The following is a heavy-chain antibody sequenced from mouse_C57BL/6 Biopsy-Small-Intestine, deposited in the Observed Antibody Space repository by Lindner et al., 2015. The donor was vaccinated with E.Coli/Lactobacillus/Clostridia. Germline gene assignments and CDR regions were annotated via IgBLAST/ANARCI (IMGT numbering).Heavy chain of an antibody. CDR2: LNPKTGGT. J-gene: IGHJ4*01. CDR3: ARWDYYDTSGYYWDHVDY. Sequence: SVKVSCKASGYTLTDYYIYWVRQAPGQGLEFMGRLNPKTGGTSYAQKFQGRVTMTRDTSLSTAYMELNSLRSDDTAVYYCARWDYYDTSGYYWDHVDYWGQGTLVTVSS. CDR1: GYTLTDYY. D-gene: IGHD1-1*02. V-gene: IGHV1-19*01.